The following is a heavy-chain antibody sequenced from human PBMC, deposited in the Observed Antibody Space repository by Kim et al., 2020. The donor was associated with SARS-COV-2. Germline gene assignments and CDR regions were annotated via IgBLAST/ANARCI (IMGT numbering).Heavy chain of an antibody. CDR2: IYYSGST. D-gene: IGHD2-2*02. J-gene: IGHJ6*02. CDR1: GGSISSSSYY. CDR3: ASQPVSGLAAIVRWDYYYYYGMDV. V-gene: IGHV4-39*01. Sequence: SETLSLTCTVSGGSISSSSYYWGWIRQPPGKGLEWIGSIYYSGSTYYNPSLKSRVTISVDTSKNQFSLKLSSVTAADTAVYYCASQPVSGLAAIVRWDYYYYYGMDVWGQGTTVTVSS.